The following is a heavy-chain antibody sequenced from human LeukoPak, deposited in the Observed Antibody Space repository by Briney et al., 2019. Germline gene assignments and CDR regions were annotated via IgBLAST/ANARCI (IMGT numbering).Heavy chain of an antibody. CDR3: ARDRGSSGRADL. CDR1: VGSISNYH. V-gene: IGHV4-4*07. J-gene: IGHJ5*02. Sequence: SETLSLTCTISVGSISNYHWSWLRQPAGKGLEWIGRIYSDGATNFNPPLKSRVSMSVDTSKNQISLKLSSVTAADTAVYYCARDRGSSGRADLWGQGTLVTVSS. D-gene: IGHD6-19*01. CDR2: IYSDGAT.